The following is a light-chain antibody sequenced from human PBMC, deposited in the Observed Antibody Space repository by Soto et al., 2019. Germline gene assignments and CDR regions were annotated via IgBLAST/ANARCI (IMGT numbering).Light chain of an antibody. J-gene: IGKJ1*01. CDR1: QGISSF. CDR2: DAS. V-gene: IGKV1-16*01. CDR3: QQYHSYPAS. Sequence: DIQMTQSPSSLSASVGDRVTITCRASQGISSFLAWFQQKPGKAPKSLIYDASTLQSGVSSRFSGSGSDTHFTLTISSLQPEDFATYYCQQYHSYPASFGQETKVEIK.